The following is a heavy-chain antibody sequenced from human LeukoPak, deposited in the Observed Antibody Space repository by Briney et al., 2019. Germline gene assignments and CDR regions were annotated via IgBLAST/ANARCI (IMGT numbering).Heavy chain of an antibody. CDR1: GGSISSYY. CDR2: IYYSGST. Sequence: SETLSLTCTVSGGSISSYYWSWIRQPPGKGLEWIGYIYYSGSTNYNPSLKSRVTISVDTSKNQFSLKLRSVTAADTAVYYCARALSQIDWLSRRYYYYYYMDVWGKGTTVTVSS. CDR3: ARALSQIDWLSRRYYYYYYMDV. J-gene: IGHJ6*03. D-gene: IGHD3-9*01. V-gene: IGHV4-59*01.